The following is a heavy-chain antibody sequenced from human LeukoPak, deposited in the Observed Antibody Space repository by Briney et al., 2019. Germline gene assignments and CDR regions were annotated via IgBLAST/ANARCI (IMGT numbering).Heavy chain of an antibody. CDR1: GFTFSSYW. CDR3: ARDNGENYHTAFDY. CDR2: IHGDGRTT. Sequence: GGSLRLSCAASGFTFSSYWMHWVRQAPGKGLVWVSRIHGDGRTTTYADSVKGRFTISRDNAKNTLYLQMNSLRAEDTAVYYCARDNGENYHTAFDYWGQGTLVTVSS. V-gene: IGHV3-74*01. D-gene: IGHD2-8*01. J-gene: IGHJ4*02.